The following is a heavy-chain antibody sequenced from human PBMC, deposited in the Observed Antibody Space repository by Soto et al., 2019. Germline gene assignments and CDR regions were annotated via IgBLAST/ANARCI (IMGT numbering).Heavy chain of an antibody. CDR2: ITSSGSYI. CDR3: AREVTTGTFDS. Sequence: EVQLVESGGGLVKPGGSLRLSCAASGFTFSSYSTNWVRQAPGKGLEWVSSITSSGSYIYYADSVKGRLTISRDNAKNSLYLQMNSLRAEDTAVYYCAREVTTGTFDSWGQGTLVTVSS. CDR1: GFTFSSYS. D-gene: IGHD1-1*01. J-gene: IGHJ5*01. V-gene: IGHV3-21*06.